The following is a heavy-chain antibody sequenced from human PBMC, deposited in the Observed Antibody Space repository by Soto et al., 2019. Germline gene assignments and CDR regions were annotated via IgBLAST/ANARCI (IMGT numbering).Heavy chain of an antibody. J-gene: IGHJ4*02. CDR3: ARDIRGAN. V-gene: IGHV3-11*01. CDR1: GFTLSDHY. Sequence: QVQLVESGGGLVKIGGSLRLSCAASGFTLSDHYMTWVRQVPGKGLEWVSYISASSTTIYYADSVKGRFTISRDNAKSSLFLQMNSLRAEDTAVYYCARDIRGANWGQGTLVTVSS. CDR2: ISASSTTI.